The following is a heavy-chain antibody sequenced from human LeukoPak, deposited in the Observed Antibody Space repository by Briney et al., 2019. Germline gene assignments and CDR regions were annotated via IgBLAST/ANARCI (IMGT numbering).Heavy chain of an antibody. CDR2: IHMSRIT. CDR3: ATHLYGKGLEH. Sequence: STTLSLTCTISGGSITSDHWGWIRQPPGKGRESLGYIHMSRITDYSPSLRGRMTISMDTSKSQFYLNLHSVTAADTAIYFRATHLYGKGLEHWGQGSLVTVSS. J-gene: IGHJ4*02. V-gene: IGHV4-4*08. D-gene: IGHD3-16*01. CDR1: GGSITSDH.